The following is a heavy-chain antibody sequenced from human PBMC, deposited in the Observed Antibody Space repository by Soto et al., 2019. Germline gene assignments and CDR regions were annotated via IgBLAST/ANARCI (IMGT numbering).Heavy chain of an antibody. D-gene: IGHD1-1*01. CDR3: AREGYTFGPGAVSGAFDI. CDR2: IIPIFGTT. CDR1: GGTFGSNA. Sequence: SVKVSCKASGGTFGSNAISWVRQAPGQWLEWMGNIIPIFGTTKNAQNFQGRVTITADESTNTAYMELSSLRSEDTAIYYCAREGYTFGPGAVSGAFDIWGQGKMVTVSS. J-gene: IGHJ3*02. V-gene: IGHV1-69*13.